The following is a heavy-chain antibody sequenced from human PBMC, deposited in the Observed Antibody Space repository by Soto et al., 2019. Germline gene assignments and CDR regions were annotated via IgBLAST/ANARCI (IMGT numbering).Heavy chain of an antibody. CDR1: GVTFSSYW. CDR3: ARDMYNWFDP. V-gene: IGHV3-7*01. J-gene: IGHJ5*02. CDR2: IKQDGSEK. Sequence: GGSLRLSCAASGVTFSSYWMSWVRQAPGKGLEWVANIKQDGSEKYYVDSVKGRFTISRDNAKNSLYLQMNSLRAEDTAVYYSARDMYNWFDPWGQGTLVTVSS.